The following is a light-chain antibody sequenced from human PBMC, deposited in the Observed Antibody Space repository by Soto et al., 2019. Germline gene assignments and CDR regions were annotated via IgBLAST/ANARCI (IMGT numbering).Light chain of an antibody. V-gene: IGLV2-8*01. CDR2: EVV. CDR3: CSYAVRDTFFV. Sequence: QSVLTQPPSASGSPGQSVTISCTGTKNDIGLYDFVSWYQHHPGKAPRLIIYEVVQRPSGVPDRFSGSKSGNTASLTISGLQAEDEADYFCCSYAVRDTFFVFGIGTKVTVL. J-gene: IGLJ1*01. CDR1: KNDIGLYDF.